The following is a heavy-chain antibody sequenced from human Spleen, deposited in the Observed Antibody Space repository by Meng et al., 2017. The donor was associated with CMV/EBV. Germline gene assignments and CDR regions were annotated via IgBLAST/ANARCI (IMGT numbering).Heavy chain of an antibody. CDR3: ARAEDGSGYPIPFDY. V-gene: IGHV4-39*07. J-gene: IGHJ4*02. CDR2: IYFSGTT. D-gene: IGHD3-22*01. CDR1: GGSISTSTYY. Sequence: GGSISTSTYYWGWIRQPPGKGLEWIGSIYFSGTTFYNPSLKSRVTISLDTSKSQFSLQLSSVTAADTALYYCARAEDGSGYPIPFDYWGQGTLVTVSS.